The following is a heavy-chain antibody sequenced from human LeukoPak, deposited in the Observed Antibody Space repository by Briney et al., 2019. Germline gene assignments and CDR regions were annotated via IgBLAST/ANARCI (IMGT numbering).Heavy chain of an antibody. J-gene: IGHJ3*02. CDR2: IYYSGST. CDR3: ARVGADAFDI. V-gene: IGHV4-59*01. Sequence: SETLSLTCTVSGGSISSYYWSWIRQPPGKGLEWIGYIYYSGSTNYNPSLKSRVTISVDTSKNQFSLKLSSVTAADTTVYYCARVGADAFDIWGQGTMVTVSS. CDR1: GGSISSYY. D-gene: IGHD3-10*01.